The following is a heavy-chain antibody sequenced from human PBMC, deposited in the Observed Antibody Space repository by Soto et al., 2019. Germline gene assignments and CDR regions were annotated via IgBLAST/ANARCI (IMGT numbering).Heavy chain of an antibody. CDR3: VRAVAAAGSF. J-gene: IGHJ4*02. CDR1: GFTFSSYA. Sequence: GGSLRLSCAASGFTFSSYAVSWVRQAPGEGPEWVSTIGGGDDIFYAESVKGRFIISRDNAENSLYLQMNSLRAEDTAIYYCVRAVAAAGSFWGRGILVTVSS. V-gene: IGHV3-23*01. CDR2: IGGGDDI. D-gene: IGHD6-13*01.